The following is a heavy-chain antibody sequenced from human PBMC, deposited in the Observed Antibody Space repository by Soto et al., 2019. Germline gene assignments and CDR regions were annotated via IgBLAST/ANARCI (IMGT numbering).Heavy chain of an antibody. J-gene: IGHJ5*02. CDR3: ASLGVMVRGSSNWFDP. D-gene: IGHD3-10*01. CDR2: IYYSGST. CDR1: GGSNSSGGYY. V-gene: IGHV4-31*03. Sequence: TLSLTCTVSGGSNSSGGYYWSWIRQHRGKGLEWIGYIYYSGSTYYNPSLNSRVTISVHTSNNQFSLKLSSVTAADTAVYYCASLGVMVRGSSNWFDPWGQGTLVTVSS.